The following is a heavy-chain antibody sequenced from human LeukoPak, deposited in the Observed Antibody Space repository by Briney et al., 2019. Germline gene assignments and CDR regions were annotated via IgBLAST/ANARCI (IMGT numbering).Heavy chain of an antibody. D-gene: IGHD3-9*01. Sequence: GGSLRLSCAASGFTFNTFNMNWVRQAPGKGLEWVSSITRGGDYIYYADSVKGQFTTSRDNDKRSLSLQLSSLRVEDTAVYYCARGHYDVLAASYKWTPDYWGQGTLVTVSS. CDR3: ARGHYDVLAASYKWTPDY. J-gene: IGHJ4*02. CDR2: ITRGGDYI. CDR1: GFTFNTFN. V-gene: IGHV3-21*01.